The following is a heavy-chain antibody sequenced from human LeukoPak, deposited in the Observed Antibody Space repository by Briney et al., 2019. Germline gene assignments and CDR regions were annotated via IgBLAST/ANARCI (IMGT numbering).Heavy chain of an antibody. Sequence: SETLSLTCAVSGGSISSSYWWSWVRQPPGKGLEWIGYIYYSGSTYYNPSLKSRLTISVDTSKNQFSLKLSSVTAADTAVYYCARSDDSSGYYQGNWFNPWGQGTLVTVSS. CDR3: ARSDDSSGYYQGNWFNP. CDR2: IYYSGST. J-gene: IGHJ5*02. D-gene: IGHD3-22*01. V-gene: IGHV4-30-4*01. CDR1: GGSISSSYW.